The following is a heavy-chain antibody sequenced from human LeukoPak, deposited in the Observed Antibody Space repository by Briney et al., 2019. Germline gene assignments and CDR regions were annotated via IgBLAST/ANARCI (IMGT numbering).Heavy chain of an antibody. CDR2: ISPYNDNA. V-gene: IGHV1-18*01. CDR3: ARDVYTTMATRYVFDS. J-gene: IGHJ4*02. CDR1: GYTFTNYG. Sequence: ASVKVSCKASGYTFTNYGISWVRQAPGQGLEWMGWISPYNDNANYARRFQGRVTMTTDTSTSTAYMEMRSLRSAATAVYSFARDVYTTMATRYVFDSWGQGTLVTVSS. D-gene: IGHD5-18*01.